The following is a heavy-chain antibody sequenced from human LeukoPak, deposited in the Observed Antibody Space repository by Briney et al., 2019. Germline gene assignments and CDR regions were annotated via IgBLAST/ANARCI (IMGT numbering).Heavy chain of an antibody. V-gene: IGHV1-2*02. CDR1: GYTFTGYY. CDR2: INPNSGGT. Sequence: ASVKVSCKASGYTFTGYYMHWVRQAPGQGLEWMGWINPNSGGTNYAQKLQGRVTMTRDTSISTAYMELSRLRSDDTAVYYCARGNVVVPAATYDNWFDPWGQGTLVTVSS. CDR3: ARGNVVVPAATYDNWFDP. D-gene: IGHD2-2*01. J-gene: IGHJ5*02.